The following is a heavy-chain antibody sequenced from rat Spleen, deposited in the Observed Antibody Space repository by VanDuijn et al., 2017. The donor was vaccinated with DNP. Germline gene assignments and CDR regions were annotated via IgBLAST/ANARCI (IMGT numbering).Heavy chain of an antibody. V-gene: IGHV2S12*01. CDR1: GFSLTSYH. D-gene: IGHD1-2*01. J-gene: IGHJ4*01. CDR2: ISSGGST. Sequence: QVQLKESGPGLVQPSQTLSLTCTVSGFSLTSYHVSWVRQPQGKGLEWIAAISSGGSTYYNSALKSRLSISRDTSKSQVFLKMNSLQTEDTAMYFCARSGDYSSFYVMDAWGQGASVTVSS. CDR3: ARSGDYSSFYVMDA.